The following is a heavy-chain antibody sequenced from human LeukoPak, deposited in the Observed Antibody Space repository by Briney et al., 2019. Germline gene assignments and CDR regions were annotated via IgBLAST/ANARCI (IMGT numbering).Heavy chain of an antibody. Sequence: GGSLRLSCAASGFTFSSYSMNWVHQAPGKGPEWVSYIFKSGNTIYYADSVKGRFTISRDNAKNSLYLQMNSLRVEDTAVYYCVRDPNALDYWGQGTLVTVSS. J-gene: IGHJ4*02. CDR2: IFKSGNTI. CDR1: GFTFSSYS. CDR3: VRDPNALDY. V-gene: IGHV3-48*01.